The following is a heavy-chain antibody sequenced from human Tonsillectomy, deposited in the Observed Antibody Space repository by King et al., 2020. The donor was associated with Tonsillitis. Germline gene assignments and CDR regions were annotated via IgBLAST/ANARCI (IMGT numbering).Heavy chain of an antibody. CDR3: PTVQHNSSEESPTTYDYYGMDV. CDR2: FDPEDGET. J-gene: IGHJ6*02. CDR1: GYTLTELS. Sequence: VQLVESGAEVKKPGASVTVSCKVSGYTLTELSMHWVRQATGKGLEWMGGFDPEDGETIYAQKFQGRVNMTEERSTDIAYMELSSLRSEDTAVYHCPTVQHNSSEESPTTYDYYGMDVWGQGTTVTVSS. V-gene: IGHV1-24*01. D-gene: IGHD6-6*01.